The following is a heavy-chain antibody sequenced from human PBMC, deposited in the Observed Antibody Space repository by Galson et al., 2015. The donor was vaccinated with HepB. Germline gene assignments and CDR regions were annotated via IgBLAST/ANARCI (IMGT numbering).Heavy chain of an antibody. CDR2: ISSSSSYI. J-gene: IGHJ3*02. D-gene: IGHD2-2*02. V-gene: IGHV3-21*01. CDR1: GFTFSSYS. CDR3: ARLLVPAAIRGGAFDI. Sequence: SLRLSCAASGFTFSSYSMNWVRQAPGKGLEWVSSISSSSSYIYYADSVKGRFTISRDNAKNSLYLQMNSLRAEDTAVYYCARLLVPAAIRGGAFDIWGQGTMVTVSS.